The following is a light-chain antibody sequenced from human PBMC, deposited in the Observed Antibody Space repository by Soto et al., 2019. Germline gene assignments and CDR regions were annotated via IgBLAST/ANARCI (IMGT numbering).Light chain of an antibody. V-gene: IGKV3-20*01. J-gene: IGKJ2*01. CDR2: GAS. CDR1: QTISSTY. CDR3: QQYSSSPYN. Sequence: EVVLTQSPGTLSLSPGERATLSCRASQTISSTYLAWYQHKPGQAPRLLIYGASSRATGIPDRFSGSGSGTDFTLTISRLEPEDFAVYYCQQYSSSPYNFGQRTKLEIK.